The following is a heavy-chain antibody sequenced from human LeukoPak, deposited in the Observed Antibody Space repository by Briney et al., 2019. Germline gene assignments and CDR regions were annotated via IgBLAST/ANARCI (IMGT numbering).Heavy chain of an antibody. Sequence: GGSLRLSCAASGFTFSSYAMSWVRQTPGKGLEWVSAISGSGGSTYYADSVKGRFTISRDNSKNTLYLQMNSLRAEDTAVYYCAKGELYYYDSSGYTKPFDYWGQGTLVTVSP. CDR3: AKGELYYYDSSGYTKPFDY. D-gene: IGHD3-22*01. J-gene: IGHJ4*02. CDR2: ISGSGGST. CDR1: GFTFSSYA. V-gene: IGHV3-23*01.